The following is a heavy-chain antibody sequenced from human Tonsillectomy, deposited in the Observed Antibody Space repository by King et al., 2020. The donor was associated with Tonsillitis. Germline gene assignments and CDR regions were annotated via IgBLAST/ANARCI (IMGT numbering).Heavy chain of an antibody. CDR1: GFTFSSYC. V-gene: IGHV3-33*01. Sequence: VQLVESGGGVVQPGRSLRLSCAASGFTFSSYCMPWVRQAPGKGLEWVAVIWYYGSNKYYADSVKGRFTISRDNSKNTLYLQMNSRRAEDTAVYYCARDRGEMATLDYWGQGTLVTVSS. CDR2: IWYYGSNK. CDR3: ARDRGEMATLDY. J-gene: IGHJ4*02. D-gene: IGHD5-24*01.